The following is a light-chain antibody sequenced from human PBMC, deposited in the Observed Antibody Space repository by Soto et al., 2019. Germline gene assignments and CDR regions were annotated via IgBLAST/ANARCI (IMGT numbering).Light chain of an antibody. CDR3: QQYYSTPRT. Sequence: EIVMTQFPATLSVSPGERATLSCRASQSVRSNLAWYQQKPGQAPRLLIFAASTRATVIPARFRGSGSGTEFTLTISSLQAEDVAVYYCQQYYSTPRTFGQGTKVDIK. V-gene: IGKV3-15*01. CDR1: QSVRSN. J-gene: IGKJ1*01. CDR2: AAS.